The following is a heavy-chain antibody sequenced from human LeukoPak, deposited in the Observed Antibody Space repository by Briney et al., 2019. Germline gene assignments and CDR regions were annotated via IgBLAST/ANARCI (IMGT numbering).Heavy chain of an antibody. CDR3: ARGGYSYGYTYFDY. Sequence: GSLRLSCAASGFTFSSYEMNWVRQAPGKGLEWVSYISSSGSTIYYADSVKGRFTISRDNAKNSLYLQMNSLRAEDTAAYYCARGGYSYGYTYFDYWGQGTLVTVSS. J-gene: IGHJ4*02. CDR2: ISSSGSTI. V-gene: IGHV3-48*03. CDR1: GFTFSSYE. D-gene: IGHD5-18*01.